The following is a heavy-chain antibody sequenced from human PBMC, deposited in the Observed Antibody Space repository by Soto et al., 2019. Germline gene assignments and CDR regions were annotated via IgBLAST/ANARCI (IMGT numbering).Heavy chain of an antibody. CDR1: GESFIGYY. D-gene: IGHD5-12*01. V-gene: IGHV4-34*02. Sequence: QVHLQQWGAGLLKPSETLSLTCAVYGESFIGYYWTWIRQPPGKGLEWIGEINHRGSTIYNPSHNSRGTISLYTSKDQFSLKLTAVTAADPSVYYCARTDIGNTNWFDPWGQGTLVTVSS. CDR2: INHRGST. CDR3: ARTDIGNTNWFDP. J-gene: IGHJ5*02.